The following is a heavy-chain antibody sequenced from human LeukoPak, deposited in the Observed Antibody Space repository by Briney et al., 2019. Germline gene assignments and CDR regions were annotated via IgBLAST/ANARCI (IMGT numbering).Heavy chain of an antibody. Sequence: QPGGSLRLSCAVSGITLSNYGMSWVRQAPGKGLEWVAGISDRGSRTNYADSVKGRFTISTDQPKNTLYLQMNSLRAEDTAVYFCAKRGVVIRVILVGFHKEAYYFDSWGQGALVTVSS. J-gene: IGHJ4*02. CDR1: GITLSNYG. CDR2: ISDRGSRT. CDR3: AKRGVVIRVILVGFHKEAYYFDS. D-gene: IGHD3-22*01. V-gene: IGHV3-23*01.